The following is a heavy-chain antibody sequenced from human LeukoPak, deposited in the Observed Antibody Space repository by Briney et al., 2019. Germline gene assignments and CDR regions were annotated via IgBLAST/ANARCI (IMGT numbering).Heavy chain of an antibody. D-gene: IGHD4-23*01. V-gene: IGHV4-4*02. CDR1: GGSISSSNW. CDR3: LYGGNSGDWVY. CDR2: IYHSGST. J-gene: IGHJ4*02. Sequence: SQTLSLTCAVSGGSISSSNWWSWVRQPPGKGLEWIGEIYHSGSTNYNPSLKSRVTMSLDKSKNQFSLKVSSMTAADTAVYYCLYGGNSGDWVYWGQGTLVTVSS.